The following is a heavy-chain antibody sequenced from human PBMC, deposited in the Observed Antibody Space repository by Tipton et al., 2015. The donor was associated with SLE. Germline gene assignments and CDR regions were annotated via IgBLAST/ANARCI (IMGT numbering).Heavy chain of an antibody. J-gene: IGHJ6*02. D-gene: IGHD3-3*01. CDR2: IYYSGST. V-gene: IGHV4-39*07. CDR3: AIRFLEWLPRSYYYGMDV. CDR1: GGSISSSSYY. Sequence: LSLTCTVSGGSISSSSYYWGWIRQPPGKGLEWIGSIYYSGSTYYNPSLKSRVTISVDTSKNQFSLKLSSVTAADTAVYYCAIRFLEWLPRSYYYGMDVWGQGTTVTVSS.